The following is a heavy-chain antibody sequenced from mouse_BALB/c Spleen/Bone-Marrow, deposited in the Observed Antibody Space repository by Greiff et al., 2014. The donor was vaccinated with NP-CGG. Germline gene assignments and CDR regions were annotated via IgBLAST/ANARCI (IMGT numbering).Heavy chain of an antibody. V-gene: IGHV4-1*02. CDR1: GFDFSRYW. Sequence: VQLQQTGGGLVQPGGSLKLSCAASGFDFSRYWMSWVRQAPGKGLEWIGEINPDSSTINYTPSLKDKFIISRDNAKNTLYLQMSKVRSEDTALYYCAKPYYYGSFYYWGQGTTLTVSS. J-gene: IGHJ2*01. D-gene: IGHD1-1*01. CDR3: AKPYYYGSFYY. CDR2: INPDSSTI.